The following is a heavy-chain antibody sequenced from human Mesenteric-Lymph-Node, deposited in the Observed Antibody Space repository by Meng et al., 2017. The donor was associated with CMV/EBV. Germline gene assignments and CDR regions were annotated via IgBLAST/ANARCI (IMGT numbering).Heavy chain of an antibody. D-gene: IGHD3-9*01. Sequence: GQLPEWGAVLLKPSGPLALTLAVDGGSFSGYYCNWIRQSPEKGLEWIGEINHSGSTAYNPSFTSRIIISVDTSTNQISLNMSSVTAADTAVYYCARGSSYDILTGYFDYWGQGALVTVSS. CDR2: INHSGST. J-gene: IGHJ4*02. CDR3: ARGSSYDILTGYFDY. CDR1: GGSFSGYY. V-gene: IGHV4-34*01.